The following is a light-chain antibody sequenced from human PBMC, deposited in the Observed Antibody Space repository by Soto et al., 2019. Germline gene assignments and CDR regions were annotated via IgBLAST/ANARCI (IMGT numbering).Light chain of an antibody. J-gene: IGLJ2*01. CDR2: GNT. Sequence: QSVLTQPPSVSGAPGQKVTISCTGSSSNIGAGYDVHWYQQLPGTAPKLLIYGNTNRPSGVPDRFSGSKSATSASLAITGLQAEDEADYYCQSYDSRLSVVFGGGTKVTVL. V-gene: IGLV1-40*01. CDR3: QSYDSRLSVV. CDR1: SSNIGAGYD.